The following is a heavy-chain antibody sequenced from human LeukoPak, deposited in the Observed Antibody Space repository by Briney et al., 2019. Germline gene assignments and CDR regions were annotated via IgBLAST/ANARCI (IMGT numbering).Heavy chain of an antibody. CDR1: GYTFTSYD. CDR3: ASGRPDSSAYCY. Sequence: WASVTVSCTASGYTFTSYDIHWVRQAAGQGLEWMGWMNPNSGNTGYAQKFQGRVTLTRNTSVSTSYMELSSLGPEDTAVYYCASGRPDSSAYCYWGQGTLVTVSS. D-gene: IGHD3-22*01. J-gene: IGHJ4*02. CDR2: MNPNSGNT. V-gene: IGHV1-8*01.